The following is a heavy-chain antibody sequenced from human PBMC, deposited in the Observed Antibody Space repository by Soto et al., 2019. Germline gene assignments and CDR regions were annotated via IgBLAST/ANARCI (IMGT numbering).Heavy chain of an antibody. Sequence: SETLSLTCTVSGGSISSGDYYWSWIRQPPGKGLEWIGYIYYSGSTYYNPSLKSRVTISVDTSKNQFSLKLSSVTAADTAVYYCARETREYYDILTGYKNGMDVWGQGTTVTVS. CDR3: ARETREYYDILTGYKNGMDV. D-gene: IGHD3-9*01. CDR1: GGSISSGDYY. CDR2: IYYSGST. V-gene: IGHV4-30-4*01. J-gene: IGHJ6*02.